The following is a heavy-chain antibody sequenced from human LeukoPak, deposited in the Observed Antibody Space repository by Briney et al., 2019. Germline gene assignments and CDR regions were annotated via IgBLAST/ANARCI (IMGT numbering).Heavy chain of an antibody. CDR3: ATVPLYDRSGYPDY. Sequence: ASVKVSCKASGYTFTSYGISWVRQAPGQGHEWMGWISAYNGNTNYAQKLQGRVTMTEDTSTDTAYMELSSLRSEDTAVYYCATVPLYDRSGYPDYWGQGTLVTVSS. D-gene: IGHD3-22*01. CDR2: ISAYNGNT. CDR1: GYTFTSYG. V-gene: IGHV1-18*01. J-gene: IGHJ4*02.